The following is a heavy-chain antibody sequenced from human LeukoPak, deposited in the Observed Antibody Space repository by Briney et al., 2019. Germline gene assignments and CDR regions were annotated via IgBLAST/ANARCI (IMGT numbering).Heavy chain of an antibody. Sequence: SETLSLTCAVYGGSFSGYYWSWIRQPPGKGLEWIGEINHSGSTNYNPSLKSRVTISVDTSKNQFSLKLSSVTAADTAVYYCARRVVVAATYYFDYWGQGTLVTVSS. CDR2: INHSGST. CDR3: ARRVVVAATYYFDY. CDR1: GGSFSGYY. V-gene: IGHV4-34*01. D-gene: IGHD2-15*01. J-gene: IGHJ4*02.